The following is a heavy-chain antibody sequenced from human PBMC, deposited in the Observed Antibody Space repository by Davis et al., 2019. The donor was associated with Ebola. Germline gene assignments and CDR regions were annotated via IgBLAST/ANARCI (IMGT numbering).Heavy chain of an antibody. CDR3: AKIASWGDWYFDL. CDR2: FYYSGST. J-gene: IGHJ2*01. Sequence: MPSETLSLTCTVSGGSINNYYWSWIRQPPGKRLEWIGNFYYSGSTSYNPSLKSRVTMSVDTSKNQVSLRLISVTAADTAVYYCAKIASWGDWYFDLWGRGTLVTVSS. D-gene: IGHD7-27*01. CDR1: GGSINNYY. V-gene: IGHV4-59*01.